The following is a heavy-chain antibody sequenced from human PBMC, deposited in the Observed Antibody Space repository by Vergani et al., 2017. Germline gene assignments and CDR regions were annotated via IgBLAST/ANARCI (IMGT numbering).Heavy chain of an antibody. V-gene: IGHV3-30*18. CDR1: GFTFSSYG. Sequence: VQLVESGGGVVQPGRSLRLSCAASGFTFSSYGMHWVRQAPGKGLEWVAVISYDGSNKYYADSVKGRFTISRDNSKNTLYLQMNSLRAEDTALYYCAKDGYSSGWYLSSRYFDLWGRGTLVTVSS. J-gene: IGHJ2*01. CDR3: AKDGYSSGWYLSSRYFDL. CDR2: ISYDGSNK. D-gene: IGHD6-19*01.